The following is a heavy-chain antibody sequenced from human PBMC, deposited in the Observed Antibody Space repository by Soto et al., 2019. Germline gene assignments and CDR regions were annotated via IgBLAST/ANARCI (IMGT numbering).Heavy chain of an antibody. CDR3: ARGEDAFFYYGLDV. V-gene: IGHV4-59*01. CDR1: GGSITSSY. CDR2: IYDTGISGYTPST. Sequence: LSLTCTVSGGSITSSYWSWIRRPPGKGLEWIAYIYDTGISGYTPSTSHNPPLKSRVTLSVDTSKSQFTLKLTSVTAADTAVYYCARGEDAFFYYGLDVWGQGITVTVSS. J-gene: IGHJ6*02.